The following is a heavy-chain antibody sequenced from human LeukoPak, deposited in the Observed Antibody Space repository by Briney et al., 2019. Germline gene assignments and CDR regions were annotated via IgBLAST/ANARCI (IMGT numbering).Heavy chain of an antibody. CDR3: ARGKTYYYDSSGYYFDY. CDR2: ISAYNGNT. V-gene: IGHV1-18*01. Sequence: GASVKVSCKAAGYTFTSYGISWVRQAPGQGLEWMGWISAYNGNTNYAQKLQGRVTMTTDTSTSTAYMELRSLRSDDTAVYYCARGKTYYYDSSGYYFDYWGQGTLVTVSS. J-gene: IGHJ4*02. CDR1: GYTFTSYG. D-gene: IGHD3-22*01.